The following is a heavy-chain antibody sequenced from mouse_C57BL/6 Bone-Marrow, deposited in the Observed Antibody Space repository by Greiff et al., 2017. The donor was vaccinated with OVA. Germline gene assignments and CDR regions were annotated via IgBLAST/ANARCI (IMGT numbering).Heavy chain of an antibody. CDR2: ISSGSSTI. CDR1: GFTFSDYG. V-gene: IGHV5-17*01. J-gene: IGHJ2*01. Sequence: VQLKESGGGLVKPGGSLKLSCAASGFTFSDYGMHWVRQAPEKGLEWVAYISSGSSTIYYADTVKGRFTISRDNAKNTLFLQMTSLRSEDTAMYYCASNDRKIFDYWGQGTTLTVSS. CDR3: ASNDRKIFDY.